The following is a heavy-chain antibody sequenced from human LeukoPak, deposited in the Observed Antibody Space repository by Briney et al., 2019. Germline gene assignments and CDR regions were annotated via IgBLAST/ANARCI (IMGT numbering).Heavy chain of an antibody. D-gene: IGHD3-10*01. CDR1: GGTFSIYA. CDR3: ARDRVAMVRGVIIGANWFDP. CDR2: IIPILGIA. V-gene: IGHV1-69*04. Sequence: SVKVSCKASGGTFSIYAISWVRQAPGQGLEWMGRIIPILGIANYTQKFQGRVTITADKSTSTAYMELSSLRSEDTAVYYCARDRVAMVRGVIIGANWFDPWGQGTLVTVSS. J-gene: IGHJ5*02.